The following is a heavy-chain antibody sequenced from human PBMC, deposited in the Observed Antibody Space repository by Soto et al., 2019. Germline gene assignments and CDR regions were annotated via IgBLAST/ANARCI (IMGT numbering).Heavy chain of an antibody. V-gene: IGHV1-2*02. CDR2: INPNSGDT. D-gene: IGHD1-26*01. Sequence: QVQLVQSGAEVKKPGASVKVSCKASGYTFTGYYMHWVRQAPGQGLEWLGWINPNSGDTNYAQKFQGRVTMTRDTSINTAYMDLSSLRSDDTAVYYCARVRMGGSVYWGQGTLVTVSS. J-gene: IGHJ4*02. CDR1: GYTFTGYY. CDR3: ARVRMGGSVY.